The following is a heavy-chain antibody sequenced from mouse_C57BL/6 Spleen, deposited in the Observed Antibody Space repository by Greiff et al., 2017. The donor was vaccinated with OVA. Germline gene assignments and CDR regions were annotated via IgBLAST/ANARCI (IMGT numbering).Heavy chain of an antibody. V-gene: IGHV6-6*01. CDR1: GFTFSDAW. CDR2: IRNKANNHAT. Sequence: EVQGVESGGGLVQPGGSMKLSCAASGFTFSDAWMDWVRQSPEKGLEWVAEIRNKANNHATYYAESVKGRFTISRDDSKSSVYLQMNSLRAEDTGIYYCTMSHLGRGAMDYWGQGPSVTVPS. J-gene: IGHJ4*01. D-gene: IGHD4-1*01. CDR3: TMSHLGRGAMDY.